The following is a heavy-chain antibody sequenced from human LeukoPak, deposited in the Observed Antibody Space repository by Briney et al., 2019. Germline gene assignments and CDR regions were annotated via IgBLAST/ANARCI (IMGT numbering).Heavy chain of an antibody. Sequence: GGSLRLSCAASKFTFSTSAMSWVRQAPGKGLEWVSAISGSGANTYYVDSVKGRFTISRDNSKNTLYLEMSSLRSDDTAVYYCAKESQTYYDIMSGYPNYYFDYWGQGTLVTVSS. D-gene: IGHD3-9*01. CDR1: KFTFSTSA. CDR2: ISGSGANT. CDR3: AKESQTYYDIMSGYPNYYFDY. V-gene: IGHV3-23*01. J-gene: IGHJ4*02.